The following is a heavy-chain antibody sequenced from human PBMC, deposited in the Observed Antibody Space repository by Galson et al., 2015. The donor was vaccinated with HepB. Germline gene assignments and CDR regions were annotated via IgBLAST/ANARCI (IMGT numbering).Heavy chain of an antibody. CDR2: IWYDGSNK. CDR3: AKEGHSGSYYGSDC. J-gene: IGHJ4*02. V-gene: IGHV3-33*06. CDR1: GFTFSNYG. D-gene: IGHD1-26*01. Sequence: SLRLSCAASGFTFSNYGMHWVRQAPGKGLEWVAVIWYDGSNKYYADSVKGRFTISRDNSKNTLYLQMNSLRAEDTAAYYCAKEGHSGSYYGSDCWGQGTLVTVSS.